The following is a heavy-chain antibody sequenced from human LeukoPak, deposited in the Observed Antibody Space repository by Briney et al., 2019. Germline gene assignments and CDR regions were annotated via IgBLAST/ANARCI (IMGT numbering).Heavy chain of an antibody. V-gene: IGHV4-59*01. CDR3: ARIYCSGGSCYYY. Sequence: SETLSLTCTVSGGSISSYYWSWIRQPPGKGLEWIGYIYYSGSTNYNPSLKSRVTISVDTSKNQFSLKLSSVTAADTAVYYCARIYCSGGSCYYYWGQGTLVTVSS. D-gene: IGHD2-15*01. CDR1: GGSISSYY. J-gene: IGHJ4*02. CDR2: IYYSGST.